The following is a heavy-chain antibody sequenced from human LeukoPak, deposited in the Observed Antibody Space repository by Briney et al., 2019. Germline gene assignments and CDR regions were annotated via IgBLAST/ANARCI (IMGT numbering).Heavy chain of an antibody. CDR1: GGSISSGDYY. D-gene: IGHD2/OR15-2a*01. Sequence: MSSQTLSLTCTVSGGSISSGDYYWSWIRQHPGKGLEWIGYIYYSGSTYYNPSLKSRVTISVDTSKNQFSLKLSSVTAADTAVYYCARDLITYFGRDAFDIWGQGTMVTVSS. CDR3: ARDLITYFGRDAFDI. J-gene: IGHJ3*02. V-gene: IGHV4-31*03. CDR2: IYYSGST.